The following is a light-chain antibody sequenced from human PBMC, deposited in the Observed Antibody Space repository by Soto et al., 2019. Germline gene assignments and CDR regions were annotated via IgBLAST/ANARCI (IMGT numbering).Light chain of an antibody. V-gene: IGKV1-5*01. J-gene: IGKJ3*01. CDR1: QTINNL. CDR2: DAS. Sequence: DIQMTQSPSTLSASVGDTVTISSRTSQTINNLLAWYQKKPGKAPGPLIFDASTVNPGVPSRFSGSGSGTDFTLTIGDLQPDDFATYYCQHYDIYGRLTFGPGTTVDIK. CDR3: QHYDIYGRLT.